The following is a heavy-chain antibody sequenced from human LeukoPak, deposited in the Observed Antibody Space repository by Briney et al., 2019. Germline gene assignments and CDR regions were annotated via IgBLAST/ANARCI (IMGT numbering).Heavy chain of an antibody. V-gene: IGHV4-4*07. CDR2: IYTSGST. CDR3: ARVGPYDSWSGKSYYYMDV. J-gene: IGHJ6*03. D-gene: IGHD3-3*01. Sequence: SETLSLTCTVAGGSISSYYGSWIRQPAGKGLEWIGRIYTSGSTNYNPSLKSRVTMSVDTSKNQFYLKLSSVTAADTAVYYCARVGPYDSWSGKSYYYMDVWGKGTTVTVSS. CDR1: GGSISSYY.